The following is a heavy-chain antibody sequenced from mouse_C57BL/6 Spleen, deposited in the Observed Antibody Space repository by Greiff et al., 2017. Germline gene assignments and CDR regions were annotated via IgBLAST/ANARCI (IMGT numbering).Heavy chain of an antibody. V-gene: IGHV1-15*01. CDR3: TLRQLG. D-gene: IGHD3-2*01. Sequence: LVESGAELVRPGASVTLSCKASGYTFTDYEMHWVKQTPVHGLEWIGAIDPETGGTAYNQKFKGKAILTADKSSSTAYMELRSLTSEDSAVYYCTLRQLGWGQGTTLTVSS. CDR2: IDPETGGT. J-gene: IGHJ2*01. CDR1: GYTFTDYE.